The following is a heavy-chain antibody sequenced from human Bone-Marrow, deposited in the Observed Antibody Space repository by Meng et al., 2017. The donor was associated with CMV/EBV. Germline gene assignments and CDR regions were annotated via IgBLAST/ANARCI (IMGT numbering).Heavy chain of an antibody. D-gene: IGHD3-22*01. Sequence: GGSLRLSCAASGFTFSSYSMNWVRQAPGRGLEWVSSISSSSSYIYYADSVKGRFTISRDNAKNSLYLQMNSLRAEDTAVYYCARENYDSSGYHPLDYWGQGTLVTVSS. J-gene: IGHJ4*02. CDR1: GFTFSSYS. V-gene: IGHV3-21*01. CDR3: ARENYDSSGYHPLDY. CDR2: ISSSSSYI.